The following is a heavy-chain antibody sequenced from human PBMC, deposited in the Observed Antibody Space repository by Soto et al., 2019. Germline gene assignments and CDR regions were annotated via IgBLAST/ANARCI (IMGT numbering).Heavy chain of an antibody. CDR3: SAVPSSWDTAPRWNWFDL. D-gene: IGHD5-18*01. V-gene: IGHV3-21*01. CDR1: GFPFSIYS. J-gene: IGHJ5*02. CDR2: ISSSSSYI. Sequence: PGGSLRLSCAASGFPFSIYSMNLVRQSPGKGLEWVSSISSSSSYIYYADSVKGRFTISRDNAKNSLYLQMNSLRAEDTAVYYCSAVPSSWDTAPRWNWFDLWGQGTRVTVSS.